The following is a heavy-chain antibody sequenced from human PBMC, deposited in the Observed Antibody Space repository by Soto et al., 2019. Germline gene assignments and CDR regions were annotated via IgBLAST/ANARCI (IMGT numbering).Heavy chain of an antibody. CDR3: AKGAQNAGYYFDY. CDR1: GFTFSSYG. D-gene: IGHD1-1*01. CDR2: ISYDGSNK. V-gene: IGHV3-30*18. J-gene: IGHJ4*02. Sequence: GGSLRLSCAASGFTFSSYGMHWVRQAPGKGLEWVAVISYDGSNKYYADSVKGRFTISRDNSKNTLYLQMNSLRAEDTAVCYCAKGAQNAGYYFDYWGQGTLVTVSS.